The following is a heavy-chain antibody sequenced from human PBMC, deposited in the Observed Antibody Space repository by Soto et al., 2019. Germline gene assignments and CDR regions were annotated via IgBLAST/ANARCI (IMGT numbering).Heavy chain of an antibody. Sequence: QVQLQESGPGLVKPSQTLSLTCTVSGGSISSGGFYWSWIRQHPGKGLEWIGYISYSGSSNYNPSRKSRVTISIDTSKNQFSLSLSSVTAADTAVYYCARRVGDYDILTGSTLFDYWGQGTLVTVSS. CDR3: ARRVGDYDILTGSTLFDY. D-gene: IGHD3-9*01. V-gene: IGHV4-31*03. J-gene: IGHJ4*02. CDR2: ISYSGSS. CDR1: GGSISSGGFY.